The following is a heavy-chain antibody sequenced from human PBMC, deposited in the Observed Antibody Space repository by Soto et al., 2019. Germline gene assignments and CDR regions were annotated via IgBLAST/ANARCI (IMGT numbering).Heavy chain of an antibody. CDR2: ISDDGSTT. Sequence: RRLSCEVSGFTFSAYWMHWVRQVPGKGLIWVSRISDDGSTTTYADSVKGRFTISRDNAKNTLYLQMNSLRADDTGLYYCTRGPRVSSTGTGAHWGQGTLVTVSS. CDR3: TRGPRVSSTGTGAH. D-gene: IGHD1-1*01. V-gene: IGHV3-74*01. CDR1: GFTFSAYW. J-gene: IGHJ4*02.